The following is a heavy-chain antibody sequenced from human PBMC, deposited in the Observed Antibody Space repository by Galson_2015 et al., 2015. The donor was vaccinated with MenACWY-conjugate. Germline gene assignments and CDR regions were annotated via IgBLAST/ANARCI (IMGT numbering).Heavy chain of an antibody. CDR2: TYYRSKWYN. Sequence: CAISGDSVSGNSAAWNWIRQSPSRGLEWLGRTYYRSKWYNGYAVSVKSRITINPDTSKDQFSLHLNSVTPEDTAVYYCARVRGGSHNWVDPWGQGTLVTVSS. D-gene: IGHD2-15*01. J-gene: IGHJ5*02. CDR3: ARVRGGSHNWVDP. CDR1: GDSVSGNSAA. V-gene: IGHV6-1*01.